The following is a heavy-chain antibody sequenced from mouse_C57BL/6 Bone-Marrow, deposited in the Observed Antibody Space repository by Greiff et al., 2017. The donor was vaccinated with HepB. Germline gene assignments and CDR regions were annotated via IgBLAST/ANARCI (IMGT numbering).Heavy chain of an antibody. D-gene: IGHD1-1*02. V-gene: IGHV10-1*01. Sequence: EVHLVESGGGLVQPKGSLKLSCAASGFSFNTYAMNWVRQAPGKGLEWVARIRSKSNNYATYYADSVKDRFTISRDDSESMLYLQMNNLKTEDTAMYYCVRPGWSGDYYAMDYWGQGTSVTVSS. CDR1: GFSFNTYA. CDR2: IRSKSNNYAT. CDR3: VRPGWSGDYYAMDY. J-gene: IGHJ4*01.